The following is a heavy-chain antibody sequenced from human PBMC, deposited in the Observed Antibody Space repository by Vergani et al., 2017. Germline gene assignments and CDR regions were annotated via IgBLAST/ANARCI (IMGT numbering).Heavy chain of an antibody. CDR2: IIPIFGTA. V-gene: IGHV1-69*13. Sequence: QVQLVQSGAEVKKPGSSVKVSCKASGGTFSSYALSWVRQAPGQGLEWMGRIIPIFGTANYAQKFQGRVTITADESTSTAYMELSSLRSEDTAVYYCAGLNGLEGYYGMDVWVQGTTVTVSS. D-gene: IGHD1-1*01. CDR1: GGTFSSYA. CDR3: AGLNGLEGYYGMDV. J-gene: IGHJ6*02.